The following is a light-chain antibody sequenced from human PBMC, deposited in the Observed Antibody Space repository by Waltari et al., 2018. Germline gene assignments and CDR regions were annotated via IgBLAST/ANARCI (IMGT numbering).Light chain of an antibody. CDR2: DAS. J-gene: IGKJ3*01. CDR1: QSVSST. V-gene: IGKV3-11*01. Sequence: EIVLTQSPATLSLSPGERATPSSRASQSVSSTLAWYQQKPGQAPRLLIYDASNRASRVAARFSGSGSGTDFTLTISSLEPEDFAVYYCQQRSNWPPAGITFGPGTKVDIK. CDR3: QQRSNWPPAGIT.